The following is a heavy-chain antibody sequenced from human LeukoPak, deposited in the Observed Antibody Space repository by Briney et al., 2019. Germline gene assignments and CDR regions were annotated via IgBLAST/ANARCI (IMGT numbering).Heavy chain of an antibody. J-gene: IGHJ4*02. CDR3: ARVEYYDILTGSGYYFDY. D-gene: IGHD3-9*01. V-gene: IGHV4-59*01. CDR2: IYYSGST. Sequence: SETLSLTCTVSGGSISSYYWSWIRQPPGKGLEWIGYIYYSGSTNYNPSLKSRVTISVDTSKNRFSLKLSSVTAADTAVYYCARVEYYDILTGSGYYFDYWGQGTLVTVSS. CDR1: GGSISSYY.